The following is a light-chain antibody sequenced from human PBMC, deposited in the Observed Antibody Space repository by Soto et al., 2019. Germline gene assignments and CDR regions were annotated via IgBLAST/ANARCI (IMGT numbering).Light chain of an antibody. J-gene: IGKJ2*01. CDR3: QQRDSTPYT. CDR2: AAS. V-gene: IGKV1-39*01. CDR1: QSISSY. Sequence: DIQMTQSPSSLSASVGDRVTITCRASQSISSYLNWYQQKPGKAPKLLIYAASSLQSGVPSRFSGSRSGTDFTLTISSLQPEDFATYYCQQRDSTPYTFGQGTKLEIK.